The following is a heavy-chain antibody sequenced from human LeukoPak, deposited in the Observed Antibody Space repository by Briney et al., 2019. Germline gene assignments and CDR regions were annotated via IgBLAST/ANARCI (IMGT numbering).Heavy chain of an antibody. J-gene: IGHJ5*02. CDR1: GYTFTGYY. CDR3: ARCPIAARPHWFDP. Sequence: GASVKVSCKASGYTFTGYYMHWVRQAPGQGLEWMGWISAYNGNTNYAQKLQGRVTMTTDTSTSTAYMELRSLRSDDTAVYYCARCPIAARPHWFDPWGQGTLVTVSS. CDR2: ISAYNGNT. D-gene: IGHD6-6*01. V-gene: IGHV1-18*04.